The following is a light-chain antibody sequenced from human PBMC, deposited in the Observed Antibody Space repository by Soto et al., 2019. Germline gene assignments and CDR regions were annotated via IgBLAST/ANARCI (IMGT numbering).Light chain of an antibody. CDR3: QQYGDSQT. J-gene: IGKJ1*01. CDR1: QSVGTY. Sequence: VLTQSPATLSLSPGESAALSCRASQSVGTYLAWLQQMPGQAPRLLIYSTSNRATGIPDRFRGSGSWTDFTLTITRLEPEDFAVYYCQQYGDSQTFGQGTKVDIK. CDR2: STS. V-gene: IGKV3-11*01.